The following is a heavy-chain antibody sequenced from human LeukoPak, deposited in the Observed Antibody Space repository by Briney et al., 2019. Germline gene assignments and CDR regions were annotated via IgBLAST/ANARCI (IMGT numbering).Heavy chain of an antibody. CDR3: ARSYDSSGYYYNY. V-gene: IGHV4-59*01. D-gene: IGHD3-22*01. CDR1: GGSISGYY. CDR2: MFYSGTT. J-gene: IGHJ4*02. Sequence: SETLSLTCTVSGGSISGYYWSWIRQPPGKGLEWIGYMFYSGTTSYNPSLRSRVIISVDTSKNQFSLKLRSVTAADTAVYYCARSYDSSGYYYNYWGQGTLVTVSS.